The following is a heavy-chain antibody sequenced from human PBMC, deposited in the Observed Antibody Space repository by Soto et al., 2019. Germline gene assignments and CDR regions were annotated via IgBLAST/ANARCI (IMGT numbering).Heavy chain of an antibody. Sequence: SQTLSLTCAISGDSVSSNSAALNWIRQSPSRGLEWLGRTYYRSKWYNDYAVSVKSRITINPDTSKNQFSLQLNSVTPEDTAVYYCARETTVSLGYYYYYGMDVWGQGTTVTVSS. CDR3: ARETTVSLGYYYYYGMDV. J-gene: IGHJ6*02. D-gene: IGHD3-16*02. CDR1: GDSVSSNSAA. V-gene: IGHV6-1*01. CDR2: TYYRSKWYN.